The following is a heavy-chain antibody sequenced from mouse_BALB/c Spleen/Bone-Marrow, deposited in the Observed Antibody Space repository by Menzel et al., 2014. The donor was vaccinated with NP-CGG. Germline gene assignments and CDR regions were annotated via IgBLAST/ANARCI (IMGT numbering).Heavy chain of an antibody. CDR3: ARREDYDLDY. J-gene: IGHJ2*01. D-gene: IGHD2-4*01. V-gene: IGHV1-54*01. CDR2: INPGSGGT. Sequence: VQLQQSGAELVRPGTSVKVSCKASGYAFTNYLIEWVKQRPGQGLEWIGVINPGSGGTNYNEKFKGKATLTADKSSSTAYMQLSSLTSDDSAVYFCARREDYDLDYCGQGTTLTVSS. CDR1: GYAFTNYL.